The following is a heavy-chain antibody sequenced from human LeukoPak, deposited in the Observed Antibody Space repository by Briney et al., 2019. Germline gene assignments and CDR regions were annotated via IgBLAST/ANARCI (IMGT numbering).Heavy chain of an antibody. J-gene: IGHJ4*02. D-gene: IGHD3-22*01. V-gene: IGHV3-30*03. CDR1: GLTVSNHW. Sequence: GGSLRLSCVASGLTVSNHWMSWVRQAPGKALEWVAVISYDGSNKYYADSVKGRFTISRDNSKNTLYLQMNSLRAEDTAVYYCARGTAYYYDSSGPTIDYWGQGTLVTVSS. CDR3: ARGTAYYYDSSGPTIDY. CDR2: ISYDGSNK.